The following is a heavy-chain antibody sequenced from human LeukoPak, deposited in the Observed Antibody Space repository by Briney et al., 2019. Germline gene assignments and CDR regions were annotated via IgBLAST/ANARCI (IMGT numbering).Heavy chain of an antibody. CDR1: GFTFSNYY. D-gene: IGHD6-19*01. CDR3: AREVFSSGWYLDY. V-gene: IGHV3-7*01. J-gene: IGHJ4*02. Sequence: GGSLRLSCAASGFTFSNYYMSWVRQAPGKGLEWVASIKQDGSDKYYVDSVKGRFTISRDNAKNSLYLQMNSLRAEDTAVYYCAREVFSSGWYLDYWGQGTLVTVSS. CDR2: IKQDGSDK.